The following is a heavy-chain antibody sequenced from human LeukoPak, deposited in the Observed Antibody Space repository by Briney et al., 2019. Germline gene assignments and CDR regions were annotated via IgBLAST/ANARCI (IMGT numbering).Heavy chain of an antibody. Sequence: GRSLRLSCTASEFSFSLYDMNWVRQAPGKGLEWVAFISFDGSDKYYADSVKGRFTISRDNAKDTLYLHMNSLRVDDTAVYYFARGNQEDAHWIVAAVEFDSWGQGTLVTVSS. D-gene: IGHD6-13*01. CDR2: ISFDGSDK. J-gene: IGHJ4*02. CDR3: ARGNQEDAHWIVAAVEFDS. CDR1: EFSFSLYD. V-gene: IGHV3-33*01.